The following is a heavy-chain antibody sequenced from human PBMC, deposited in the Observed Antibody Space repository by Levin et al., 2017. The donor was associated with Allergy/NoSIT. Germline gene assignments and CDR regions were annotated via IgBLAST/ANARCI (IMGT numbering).Heavy chain of an antibody. Sequence: GGSLRLSCAASGFPFSSYVMSWVRQAPGKGLEWVSAVSHEGQYYAYAVKGRFTISRDYSRDMVYLQMNNLRLDDTAVYYCAKAAYSSSSPAAYFDSWGQGTLTTVSS. J-gene: IGHJ4*02. CDR1: GFPFSSYV. CDR2: VSHEGQ. V-gene: IGHV3-30*18. D-gene: IGHD6-6*01. CDR3: AKAAYSSSSPAAYFDS.